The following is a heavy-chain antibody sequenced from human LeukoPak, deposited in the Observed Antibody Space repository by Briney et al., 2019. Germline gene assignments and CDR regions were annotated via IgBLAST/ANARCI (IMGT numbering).Heavy chain of an antibody. J-gene: IGHJ4*02. Sequence: GGSLRLSCAASGFTFSNAWMSWVRQAPGKGLVWVSLIDSDETSTTYADSVKGRFTISRDNAKNTLYLQMNSLRADDTAVYYCAKDGGYCTNGVCFFDYWGQGTLVTVSS. D-gene: IGHD2-8*01. CDR3: AKDGGYCTNGVCFFDY. V-gene: IGHV3-74*01. CDR1: GFTFSNAW. CDR2: IDSDETST.